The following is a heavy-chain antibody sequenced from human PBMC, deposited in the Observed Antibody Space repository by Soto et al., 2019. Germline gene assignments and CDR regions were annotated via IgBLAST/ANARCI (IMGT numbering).Heavy chain of an antibody. CDR1: GFTFSSYG. J-gene: IGHJ4*02. CDR2: ISYDGSNK. D-gene: IGHD4-4*01. CDR3: AKDRVTTPTHFDY. V-gene: IGHV3-30*18. Sequence: PGGSLRLSCAASGFTFSSYGMHWVRQAPGKGLEWVAVISYDGSNKYYADSVKGRFTISRDNSKNTLYLQMNSLRAEDTAVYYCAKDRVTTPTHFDYWGQGTLVTVSS.